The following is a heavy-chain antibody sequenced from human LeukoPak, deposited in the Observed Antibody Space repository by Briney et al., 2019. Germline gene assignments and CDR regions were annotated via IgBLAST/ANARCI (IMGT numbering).Heavy chain of an antibody. Sequence: PGGSLRLSCAASGFTFSIYAMSWVRQAPGKGLEWVSHISGSGGSTYSADSVKGRFTISRDNSKNTLYLQMNSLRAEDTALYYCAKVRTFFRSGIDFWGQGTLVTVSS. CDR3: AKVRTFFRSGIDF. V-gene: IGHV3-23*01. D-gene: IGHD3-10*01. CDR2: ISGSGGST. J-gene: IGHJ4*02. CDR1: GFTFSIYA.